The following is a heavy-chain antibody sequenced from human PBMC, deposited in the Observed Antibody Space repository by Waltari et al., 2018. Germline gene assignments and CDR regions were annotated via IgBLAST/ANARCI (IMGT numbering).Heavy chain of an antibody. CDR1: GGSISSSSYY. CDR2: ICYSGST. CDR3: ARRGYSYGLLFDY. Sequence: QLQLQESGPGLVKPSETLSLTCTVSGGSISSSSYYWGWIRQPPGKGREWLVRICYSGSTSYNPSRKSRVTISVDTSKNQFSLKLSSVTAADTAVYYCARRGYSYGLLFDYWGQGTLVTVSS. V-gene: IGHV4-39*01. D-gene: IGHD5-18*01. J-gene: IGHJ4*02.